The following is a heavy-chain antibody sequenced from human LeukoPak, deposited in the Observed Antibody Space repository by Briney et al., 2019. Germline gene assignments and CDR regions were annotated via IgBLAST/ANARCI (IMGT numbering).Heavy chain of an antibody. CDR2: IYYSGST. CDR3: ARLDTAMVYDY. J-gene: IGHJ4*02. D-gene: IGHD5-18*01. CDR1: GGSISSYY. Sequence: SETLSLTCTVSGGSISSYYWSWIRQPPGKGLEWIGYIYYSGSTNYNPSLKSRVTISVDTSKNQFSLKLSSVTAADTAVYYCARLDTAMVYDYWGQGTLVTVSS. V-gene: IGHV4-59*08.